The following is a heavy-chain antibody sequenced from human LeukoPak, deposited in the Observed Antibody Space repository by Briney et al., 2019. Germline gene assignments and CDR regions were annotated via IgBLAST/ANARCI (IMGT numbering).Heavy chain of an antibody. D-gene: IGHD3-22*01. Sequence: GGSMRLSCAASGFTFSRFGMKWVRQAAGKGLELVSYISSSCNTIYYADSVKGRFTISRDNAKNSLYVQMNSLRDEDTAMYYCARDEGYYDSSLVDYWGQGTLVTVSS. J-gene: IGHJ4*02. V-gene: IGHV3-48*02. CDR3: ARDEGYYDSSLVDY. CDR1: GFTFSRFG. CDR2: ISSSCNTI.